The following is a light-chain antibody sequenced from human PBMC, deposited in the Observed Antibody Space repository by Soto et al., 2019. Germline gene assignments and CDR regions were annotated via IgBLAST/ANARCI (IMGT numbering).Light chain of an antibody. J-gene: IGKJ5*01. CDR1: QSVSSY. V-gene: IGKV3-11*01. Sequence: EIVLTQSPATLSLSPGERATLSCRASQSVSSYLAWYQQKPGQAPRLLIHGTSSRATGIPDRFSGSGSGTDFTLTISRLEPEDFAVYYCQQCGSSSTFGQGTRLEIK. CDR3: QQCGSSST. CDR2: GTS.